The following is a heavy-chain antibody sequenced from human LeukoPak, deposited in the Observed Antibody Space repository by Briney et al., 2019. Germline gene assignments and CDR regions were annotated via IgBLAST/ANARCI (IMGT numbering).Heavy chain of an antibody. Sequence: GGSLRLSCAASGFTFSSYSMNWVRQAPGKGLEWVSSISSSSYIYYADSVKGRFTISRDNAKNSLYLQMNSLRAEDTAVYYCARDYSSGWHYYYYGMDVWGQGTTVTVSS. D-gene: IGHD6-19*01. CDR2: ISSSSYI. CDR3: ARDYSSGWHYYYYGMDV. J-gene: IGHJ6*02. CDR1: GFTFSSYS. V-gene: IGHV3-21*01.